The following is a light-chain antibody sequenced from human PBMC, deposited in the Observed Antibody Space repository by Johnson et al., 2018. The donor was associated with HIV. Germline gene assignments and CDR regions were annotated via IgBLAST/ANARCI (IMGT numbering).Light chain of an antibody. Sequence: QSVLTQPPSASGTPGQRVTISCSGSSSNIGSNTVNWYQQLPGTAPKLLIYRNNQRPSGVPDRFSGSKSGTSASLAISGLQAEDEADYYCAAWDDSLNAPYVFGTGTNVTVL. CDR2: RNN. CDR1: SSNIGSNT. J-gene: IGLJ1*01. CDR3: AAWDDSLNAPYV. V-gene: IGLV1-44*01.